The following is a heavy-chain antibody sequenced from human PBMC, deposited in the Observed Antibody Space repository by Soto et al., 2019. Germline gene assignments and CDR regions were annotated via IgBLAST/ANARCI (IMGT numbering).Heavy chain of an antibody. CDR3: ARDQIWRYYYDSSGYYRFDY. J-gene: IGHJ4*02. CDR1: GYTFTSYG. CDR2: ISAYNGNT. Sequence: ASVKVSCKASGYTFTSYGISWVRQAPGQGLEWMGWISAYNGNTNYAQKLQGRVTMTTDTSTSTAYMELRSLRSDDTAVYYCARDQIWRYYYDSSGYYRFDYWRQGTLVTVSS. D-gene: IGHD3-22*01. V-gene: IGHV1-18*01.